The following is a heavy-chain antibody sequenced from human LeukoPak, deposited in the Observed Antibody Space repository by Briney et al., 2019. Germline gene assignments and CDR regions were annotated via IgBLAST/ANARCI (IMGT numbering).Heavy chain of an antibody. CDR1: GFTFSSYG. CDR2: ISYDGSYK. Sequence: GGSLRLACAASGFTFSSYGMHWVRQAPGKGLEWVAVISYDGSYKYYADSVKGRFTISRDNSKNTLYLQMNSLRAEDTAVYYCAKPGRYGDYHNFDYWGQGTLVTVSS. J-gene: IGHJ4*02. CDR3: AKPGRYGDYHNFDY. D-gene: IGHD4-17*01. V-gene: IGHV3-30*18.